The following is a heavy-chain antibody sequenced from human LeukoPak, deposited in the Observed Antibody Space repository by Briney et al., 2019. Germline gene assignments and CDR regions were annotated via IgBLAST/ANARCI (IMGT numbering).Heavy chain of an antibody. CDR3: ARISDYYGMDV. V-gene: IGHV4-39*07. J-gene: IGHJ6*02. CDR1: GGSISSSSYY. CDR2: IYYSGST. Sequence: SETLSLTCTVSGGSISSSSYYWGWIRQPPGKGLEWIGSIYYSGSTYYNPSLKSRVTISVDTSKNQFSLELSSVTAADTAVYYCARISDYYGMDVWGQGTTVTVSS.